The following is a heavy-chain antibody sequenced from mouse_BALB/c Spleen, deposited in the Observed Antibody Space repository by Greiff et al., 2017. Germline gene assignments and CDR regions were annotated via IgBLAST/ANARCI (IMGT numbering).Heavy chain of an antibody. CDR2: ISSGSSTI. CDR1: GFTFSSFG. V-gene: IGHV5-17*02. Sequence: EVQLVESGGGLVQPGGSRKLSCAASGFTFSSFGMHWVRQAPEKGLEWVAYISSGSSTIYYADTVKGRFTISRDNPKNTLFLQMTSLRSEDTAMYYCARGREDDDAMDYWGQGTSVTVSS. CDR3: ARGREDDDAMDY. D-gene: IGHD1-1*01. J-gene: IGHJ4*01.